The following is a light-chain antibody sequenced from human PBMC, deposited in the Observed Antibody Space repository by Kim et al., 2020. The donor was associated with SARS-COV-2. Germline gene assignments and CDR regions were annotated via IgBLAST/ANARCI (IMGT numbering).Light chain of an antibody. CDR1: QTIGIS. Sequence: PGEKAIPCYRASQTIGISLGWYQQKLGQAPRLLIYDAGNRAAGIPDRFSGGGSGTDFTLTNSSLEPEDFAIYYCQQRNNWPPAVTFGGGTKVDIK. J-gene: IGKJ4*01. V-gene: IGKV3-11*01. CDR3: QQRNNWPPAVT. CDR2: DAG.